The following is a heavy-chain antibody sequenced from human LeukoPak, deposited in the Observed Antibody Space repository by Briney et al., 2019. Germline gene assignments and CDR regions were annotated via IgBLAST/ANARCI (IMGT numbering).Heavy chain of an antibody. CDR1: GYTFINFD. CDR2: MNPKSGNT. Sequence: ASVKVSCKASGYTFINFDINWVRQASGQGPEWMGWMNPKSGNTGHAQQLQGRVTITWNTSITTTYMELSSLRSDDTAVYYCARGNYGSGFGLDVWGQGTTVTVSS. V-gene: IGHV1-8*02. CDR3: ARGNYGSGFGLDV. D-gene: IGHD3-10*01. J-gene: IGHJ6*02.